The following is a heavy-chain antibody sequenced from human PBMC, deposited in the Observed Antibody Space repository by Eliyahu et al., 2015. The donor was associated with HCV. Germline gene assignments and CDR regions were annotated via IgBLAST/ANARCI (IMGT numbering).Heavy chain of an antibody. D-gene: IGHD6-19*01. CDR3: ASGGGGIAVAGTGGWFDP. CDR1: GGSITTYY. Sequence: QVQLQESGPGLVKPSETLSLTCTVSGGSITTYYWSWIRQPPGKGPGWIGYIHYSGSTNYNPSLKSRVTMSVDTSKNQFSLSLTSVTAADTAVYYCASGGGGIAVAGTGGWFDPWGQGTLVTVSS. V-gene: IGHV4-59*01. CDR2: IHYSGST. J-gene: IGHJ5*02.